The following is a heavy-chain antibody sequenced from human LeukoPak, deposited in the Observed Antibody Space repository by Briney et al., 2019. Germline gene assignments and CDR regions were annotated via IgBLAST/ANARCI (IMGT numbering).Heavy chain of an antibody. CDR3: AELGITMIGGV. J-gene: IGHJ6*04. D-gene: IGHD3-10*02. Sequence: GGSLRLSCAASGFTFSSYEMNWVRQAPGKGLEWVSYVSSSGSTIYYADSVKGRFTIPRDNAKNSLYLQMNSLRAEDTAVYYCAELGITMIGGVWGKGTTVTISS. CDR2: VSSSGSTI. CDR1: GFTFSSYE. V-gene: IGHV3-48*03.